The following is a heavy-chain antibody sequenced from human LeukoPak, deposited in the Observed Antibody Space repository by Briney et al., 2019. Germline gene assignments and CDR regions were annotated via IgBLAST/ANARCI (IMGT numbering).Heavy chain of an antibody. Sequence: SETLSLTCAVYGGSFSGYYWSWIRQPPGKGLEWIGEINHSGSTNYNPSLKSRVTISVDTSKNQFSLKLSSVTAADTAVYYCARGAYYDFWSDYPKYNWFDPWGQGTLVTVSS. CDR3: ARGAYYDFWSDYPKYNWFDP. J-gene: IGHJ5*02. CDR1: GGSFSGYY. D-gene: IGHD3-3*01. V-gene: IGHV4-34*01. CDR2: INHSGST.